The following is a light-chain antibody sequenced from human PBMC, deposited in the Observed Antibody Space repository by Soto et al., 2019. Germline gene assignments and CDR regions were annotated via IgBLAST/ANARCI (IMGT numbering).Light chain of an antibody. J-gene: IGKJ1*01. Sequence: DIQLTQSPSFLSASVGDRVTITCRASQDISSYLAWYQQKPGKVPKLLIYAASTLQSGVPSRFSGSGSGTEFTLTITSLQPEAFATYYCQQLNSYPQTFGQGTKVEIK. V-gene: IGKV1-9*01. CDR1: QDISSY. CDR2: AAS. CDR3: QQLNSYPQT.